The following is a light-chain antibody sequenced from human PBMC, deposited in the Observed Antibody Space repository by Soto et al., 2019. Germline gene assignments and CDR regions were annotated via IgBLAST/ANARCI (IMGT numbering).Light chain of an antibody. CDR2: GAS. Sequence: EIVMTQSPATLSVSPGQRASLSCRASQSVSTTVAWYHQKPGQAPRLLVYGASTRATGIPARFSASGSGTDFTLTISDVQPEDFALYYCHQRQSWPRTFGQGTKVDIK. J-gene: IGKJ1*01. V-gene: IGKV3-15*01. CDR3: HQRQSWPRT. CDR1: QSVSTT.